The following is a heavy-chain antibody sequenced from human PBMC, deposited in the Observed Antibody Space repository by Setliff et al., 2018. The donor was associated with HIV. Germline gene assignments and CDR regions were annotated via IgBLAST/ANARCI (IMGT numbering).Heavy chain of an antibody. D-gene: IGHD4-4*01. CDR3: AKDGDYRNGDYDAFDI. CDR2: INYDESSE. Sequence: PGGSLRLSCEASGFRVTDTYMAWVRQAPGKGLEWVAFINYDESSEYYADSVKGRVSISRDNSKNTVDLHMNSLRTEDTAVYYRAKDGDYRNGDYDAFDIWGLGTMVTVSS. V-gene: IGHV3-30*02. J-gene: IGHJ3*02. CDR1: GFRVTDTY.